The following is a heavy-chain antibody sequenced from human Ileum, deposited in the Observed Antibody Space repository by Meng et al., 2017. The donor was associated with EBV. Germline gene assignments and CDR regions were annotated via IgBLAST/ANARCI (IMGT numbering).Heavy chain of an antibody. V-gene: IGHV1-18*01. CDR3: ARNRPRGVATGANWFDP. CDR1: GYTFTSYG. Sequence: QVQLVQSGAEVKKPGASVKVSCKAFGYTFTSYGISWVRQAPGQGLEWMGWISAYNGNTNYAQKLQGRVTMTTDTSTSTAYMELRSLRSDDTAVYYCARNRPRGVATGANWFDPWGQGTLVTVSS. D-gene: IGHD5-12*01. CDR2: ISAYNGNT. J-gene: IGHJ5*02.